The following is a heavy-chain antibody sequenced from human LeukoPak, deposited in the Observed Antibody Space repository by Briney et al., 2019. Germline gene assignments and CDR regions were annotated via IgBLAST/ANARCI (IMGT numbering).Heavy chain of an antibody. D-gene: IGHD5-12*01. J-gene: IGHJ4*02. V-gene: IGHV1-18*01. CDR1: GYTFTSYG. Sequence: ASVKVSCKASGYTFTSYGISWVRQAPGQGLEWMGWISAYNGNTNYAQKLQGRVTMTTDTSTSTAYMELRGLRSDDTAVYYCARDRFSNIVATTFDYWGQGTLVTVSS. CDR2: ISAYNGNT. CDR3: ARDRFSNIVATTFDY.